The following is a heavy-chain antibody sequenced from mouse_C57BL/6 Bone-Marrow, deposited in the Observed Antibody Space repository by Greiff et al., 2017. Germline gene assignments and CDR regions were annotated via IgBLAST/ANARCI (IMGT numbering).Heavy chain of an antibody. J-gene: IGHJ4*01. CDR3: ARGNFYGGNYAMDY. Sequence: VQLKESGPELVKPGASVKMSCKASGYTFTDYNMHWVKQSHGKSLEWIGYINPNNGGTSYNQKFKGKATLTVNTSSSTAYMELRSLTSEDCAVNYGARGNFYGGNYAMDYWGQGTSVTVSS. V-gene: IGHV1-22*01. CDR1: GYTFTDYN. D-gene: IGHD1-2*01. CDR2: INPNNGGT.